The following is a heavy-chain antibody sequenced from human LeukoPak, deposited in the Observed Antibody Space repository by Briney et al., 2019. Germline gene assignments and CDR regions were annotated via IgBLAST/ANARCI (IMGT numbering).Heavy chain of an antibody. CDR2: ISAYNGNT. D-gene: IGHD3-22*01. CDR1: GYTFTSYG. Sequence: ASVKVSCKASGYTFTSYGISWARQAPGQGLEWMGWISAYNGNTNYAQKLQGRVTMTTDTSTSTAYMELRSLRSDDTAVYYCARGLGDYYDSSGYYRVELELDIWGQGTMVTVSS. CDR3: ARGLGDYYDSSGYYRVELELDI. V-gene: IGHV1-18*01. J-gene: IGHJ3*02.